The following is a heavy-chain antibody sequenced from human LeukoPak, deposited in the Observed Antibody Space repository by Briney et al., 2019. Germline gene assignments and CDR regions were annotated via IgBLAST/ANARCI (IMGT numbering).Heavy chain of an antibody. Sequence: PSETLSLTCTVSGGSIRSFYWSWIRQPPGKGLDLIGYIYYSGSTNYNTSLNSRVTISVDTSKNQFSLKLSSVTAADTAVYYCARVRGSYPYYFDYWGQGTLVTVSS. V-gene: IGHV4-59*01. D-gene: IGHD1-26*01. J-gene: IGHJ4*02. CDR2: IYYSGST. CDR1: GGSIRSFY. CDR3: ARVRGSYPYYFDY.